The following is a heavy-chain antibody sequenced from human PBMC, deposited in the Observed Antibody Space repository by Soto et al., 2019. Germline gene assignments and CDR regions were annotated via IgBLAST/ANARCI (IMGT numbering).Heavy chain of an antibody. Sequence: QVQLVQSGAEVKKPGSSVKVSCKASGGTFSSYTISWVRQAPGQGLEWMGRIIPILGIANYAQKFQGRVTITADKSTSTAYMELSSLRSEDTAVYYCARVQDYDILPGYYNAPLPGGMDVWGQGTTVTVSS. CDR1: GGTFSSYT. V-gene: IGHV1-69*02. J-gene: IGHJ6*02. D-gene: IGHD3-9*01. CDR2: IIPILGIA. CDR3: ARVQDYDILPGYYNAPLPGGMDV.